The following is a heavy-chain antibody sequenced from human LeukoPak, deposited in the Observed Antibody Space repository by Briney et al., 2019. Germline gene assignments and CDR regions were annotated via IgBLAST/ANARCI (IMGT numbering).Heavy chain of an antibody. CDR1: GGSISSSSYY. CDR3: ARDHSSGWTFDY. Sequence: SETLTLTCTVSGGSISSSSYYWGWIRQPPGKGLEWIGSIYYSGSTYYNPSLKSRVTISVDTSKNQLSLKLSSVTAADTAVYYCARDHSSGWTFDYWGQGTLVTVSS. J-gene: IGHJ4*02. D-gene: IGHD6-19*01. V-gene: IGHV4-39*02. CDR2: IYYSGST.